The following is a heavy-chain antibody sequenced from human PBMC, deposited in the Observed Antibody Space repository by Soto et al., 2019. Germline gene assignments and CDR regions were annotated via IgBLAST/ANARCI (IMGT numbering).Heavy chain of an antibody. J-gene: IGHJ6*02. V-gene: IGHV1-18*01. CDR3: GREGYYSGSGGYSPPRYYGMDV. CDR1: GYTFISYG. CDR2: ISAYNDYT. Sequence: QVQLVQSGAEVKKPGSSVKVSCKASGYTFISYGISWVRQAPGQGLEWMGWISAYNDYTNYAQKLQGRVTMTTDTCTRIAYVGAGSLRSEDTAVYCWGREGYYSGSGGYSPPRYYGMDVWGQGTTVTVSS. D-gene: IGHD3-10*01.